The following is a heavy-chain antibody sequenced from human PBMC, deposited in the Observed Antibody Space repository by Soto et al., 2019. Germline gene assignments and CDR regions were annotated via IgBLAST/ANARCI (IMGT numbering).Heavy chain of an antibody. CDR2: ISAYNGNT. CDR1: GYAFTSCA. J-gene: IGHJ6*02. V-gene: IGHV1-18*04. CDR3: ARPTSYPHYGMDV. Sequence: GAPAKLCCKSSGYAFTSCASRWVRHANGQGLEWMGWISAYNGNTNYAQKLQGRVTMTTDTSTSTAYMELRSLRSDDTAVYYCARPTSYPHYGMDVCGQGTTVT.